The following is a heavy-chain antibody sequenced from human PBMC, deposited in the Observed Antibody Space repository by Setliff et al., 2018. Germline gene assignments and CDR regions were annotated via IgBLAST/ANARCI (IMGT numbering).Heavy chain of an antibody. V-gene: IGHV1-2*02. CDR3: VRDRVLGSTWYELIASDF. J-gene: IGHJ4*02. Sequence: ASVKVSCKASGYTFTGFYMHWMRQAPGQGLEWMGWIDPNSGDTNYPQRLQGRVTMTTDTSTSTAYMELRSLRSDDTAVYFCVRDRVLGSTWYELIASDFWGQGSLVTVSS. CDR1: GYTFTGFY. CDR2: IDPNSGDT. D-gene: IGHD6-13*01.